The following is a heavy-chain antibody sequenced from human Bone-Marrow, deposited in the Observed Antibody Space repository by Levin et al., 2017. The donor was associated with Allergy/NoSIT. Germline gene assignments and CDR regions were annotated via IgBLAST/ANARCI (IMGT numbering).Heavy chain of an antibody. J-gene: IGHJ4*02. CDR3: ARGRGGAWLDY. CDR2: IIGDGSIT. V-gene: IGHV3-74*01. CDR1: GFTFSSYW. Sequence: GESLKISCAASGFTFSSYWMHWVRQAPGKGLVWVSDIIGDGSITNYADVVKGRFTISRDNARNTVYLQMNSLRADDTAVYYCARGRGGAWLDYWGQGTLVTVSS. D-gene: IGHD2-21*01.